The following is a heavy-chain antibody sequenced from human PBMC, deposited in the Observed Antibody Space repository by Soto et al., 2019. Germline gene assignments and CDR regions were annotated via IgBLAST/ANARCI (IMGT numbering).Heavy chain of an antibody. D-gene: IGHD1-1*01. V-gene: IGHV3-48*01. J-gene: IGHJ4*02. CDR1: GFTFSSYS. CDR2: ISSSSSTI. Sequence: EVQLVESGGGLVQPGGSLRLSCAASGFTFSSYSMNWVRQAPGKGLEWVSYISSSSSTIYYADSVKGRFTISRDNAKNSLYLQMNSLRAEDTAGYYCARGNNWNYFLPFDYWGQGTLVTVSS. CDR3: ARGNNWNYFLPFDY.